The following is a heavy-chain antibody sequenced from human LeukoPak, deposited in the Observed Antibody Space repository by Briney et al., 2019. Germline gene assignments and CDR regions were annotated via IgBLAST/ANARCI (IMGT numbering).Heavy chain of an antibody. CDR3: AKAPERIAVAGYFDY. D-gene: IGHD6-19*01. V-gene: IGHV3-23*01. J-gene: IGHJ4*02. Sequence: GGSLRLSCAASGFTFSSYAMSWVRQAPGKGLECVSAISGSGGSTYYADSVKGRFTISRDNSKNTLYLQMNSLRAEDTAVYYCAKAPERIAVAGYFDYWGQGTLVTVSS. CDR2: ISGSGGST. CDR1: GFTFSSYA.